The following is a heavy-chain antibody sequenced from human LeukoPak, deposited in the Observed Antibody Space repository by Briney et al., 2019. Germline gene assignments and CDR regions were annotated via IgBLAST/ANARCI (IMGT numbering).Heavy chain of an antibody. J-gene: IGHJ4*02. Sequence: SETLSLTCTVSGGSINSYYWGWIRQPAGKGLEWIGRIYTTGTTSYNPSLKSRVTISVDTSKNRFYLKLTSVTAADTAMYYCARAGYTISYYSLDYWGQGSLVTVSS. D-gene: IGHD1-26*01. CDR2: IYTTGTT. CDR1: GGSINSYY. CDR3: ARAGYTISYYSLDY. V-gene: IGHV4-4*07.